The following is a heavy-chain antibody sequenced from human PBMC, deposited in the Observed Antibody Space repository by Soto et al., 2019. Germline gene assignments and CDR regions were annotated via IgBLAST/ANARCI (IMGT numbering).Heavy chain of an antibody. CDR3: TRRYSSGWYWFDP. J-gene: IGHJ5*02. D-gene: IGHD6-19*01. V-gene: IGHV3-49*03. CDR1: GFSFGDSA. CDR2: IRSKAYSGTT. Sequence: QPGGSLRLSCTASGFSFGDSAMSWFRRAPGKGLEWVGFIRSKAYSGTTEYAASVRGRFTISRDDSKSIAYLQMNSLKTEDTAVYYCTRRYSSGWYWFDPWGQGTLVTSPQ.